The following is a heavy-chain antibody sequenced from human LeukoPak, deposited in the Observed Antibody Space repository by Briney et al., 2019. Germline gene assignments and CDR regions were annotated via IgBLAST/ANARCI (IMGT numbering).Heavy chain of an antibody. CDR2: IHPGDSDT. Sequence: PGESLKISCKGFGYSFTYWIAWVRQMPGKGLEWMGIIHPGDSDTRYSPSFQGQVTISADKSISTAYLQWSSLKASDTAIYYCASDLGSGSYGYWGQGTLVTVSS. V-gene: IGHV5-51*01. D-gene: IGHD3-10*01. CDR1: GYSFTYW. CDR3: ASDLGSGSYGY. J-gene: IGHJ4*02.